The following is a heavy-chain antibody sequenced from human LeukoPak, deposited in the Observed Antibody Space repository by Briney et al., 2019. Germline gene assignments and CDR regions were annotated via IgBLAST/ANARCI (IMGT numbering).Heavy chain of an antibody. J-gene: IGHJ4*02. V-gene: IGHV3-23*01. CDR1: GFSFSSYA. CDR2: VTASGGET. Sequence: RAGGSLRLSCAASGFSFSSYAMSWVRQAPGKGLEWVSTVTASGGETHYADSVKGRFVISRDNSIKKIYLQMDSLRGDDTAIYYCAKGKVNHLGGLDYWGQGTLVPVSS. CDR3: AKGKVNHLGGLDY.